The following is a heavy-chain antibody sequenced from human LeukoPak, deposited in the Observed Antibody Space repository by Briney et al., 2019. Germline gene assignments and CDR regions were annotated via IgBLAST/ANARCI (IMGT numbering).Heavy chain of an antibody. CDR1: GFTFRNYA. CDR3: AKGFSILTSKHYFYYHGFDV. V-gene: IGHV3-43*02. CDR2: IGEDGSTT. Sequence: GGSLRLSCAASGFTFRNYAMSWVRQAPGKGLEWVSLIGEDGSTTWYADSVKGRFTISRDNGKNSLYLHMNSLRPEDTALYYCAKGFSILTSKHYFYYHGFDVWGQGTPVTVSS. J-gene: IGHJ6*02. D-gene: IGHD3-9*01.